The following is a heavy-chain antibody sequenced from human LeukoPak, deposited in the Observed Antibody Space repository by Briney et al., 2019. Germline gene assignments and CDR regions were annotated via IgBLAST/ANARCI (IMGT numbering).Heavy chain of an antibody. Sequence: SETLSLTCNVSGESISSHYWSWTRQSPGKGLEWIGYITNSGTTKFNPSLKSRVTISRDTSKNQISLRLSSVTAADTAVYYCARGPWGGRHYYYYYYMDVWGKGTTVTISS. CDR1: GESISSHY. CDR3: ARGPWGGRHYYYYYYMDV. J-gene: IGHJ6*03. V-gene: IGHV4-59*11. D-gene: IGHD7-27*01. CDR2: ITNSGTT.